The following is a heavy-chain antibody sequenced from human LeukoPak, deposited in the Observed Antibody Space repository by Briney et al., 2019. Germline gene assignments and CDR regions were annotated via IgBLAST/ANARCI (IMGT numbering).Heavy chain of an antibody. D-gene: IGHD5-24*01. CDR1: GGSISSYY. CDR3: ARVMATISGRDWFDP. Sequence: SETLSLTCTVSGGSISSYYWSWIQQPPGKGLEWIGYIYYSGSTNYNPSLKSRVTISVDTSKNQFSLKLSSVTAADTAVYYCARVMATISGRDWFDPWGQGTLVTVSS. CDR2: IYYSGST. J-gene: IGHJ5*02. V-gene: IGHV4-59*01.